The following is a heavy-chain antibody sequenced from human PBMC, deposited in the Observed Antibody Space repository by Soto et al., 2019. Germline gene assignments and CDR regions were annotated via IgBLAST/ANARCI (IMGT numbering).Heavy chain of an antibody. D-gene: IGHD5-12*01. CDR3: ARARVEMATIIFYFDY. V-gene: IGHV4-34*01. CDR2: INHSGST. CDR1: GGSFSGYY. Sequence: SETLSLTCAVYGGSFSGYYWSWIRQPPGKGLEWIGEINHSGSTNYNPSLKSRVTISVDTSKNQFSLKLSSVTAADTAVYYCARARVEMATIIFYFDYWGQGTLVTDSS. J-gene: IGHJ4*02.